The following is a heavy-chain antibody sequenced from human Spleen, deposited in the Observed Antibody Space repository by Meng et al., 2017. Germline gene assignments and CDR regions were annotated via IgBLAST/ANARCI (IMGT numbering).Heavy chain of an antibody. CDR2: FYYSGST. D-gene: IGHD3-10*01. J-gene: IGHJ4*02. Sequence: SETLSLTCTVSGGSISSSSNYWGWIRQPPGKGLEWIGSFYYSGSTYYNPSLKSRVSISVDTSKNQFSLKLSSVTAADTAVYYCARDYLAGSYWCDYWGQGTLVTVSS. CDR3: ARDYLAGSYWCDY. CDR1: GGSISSSSNY. V-gene: IGHV4-39*07.